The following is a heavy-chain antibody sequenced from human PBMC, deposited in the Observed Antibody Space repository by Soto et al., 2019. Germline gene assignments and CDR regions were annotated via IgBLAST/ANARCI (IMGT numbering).Heavy chain of an antibody. Sequence: SETLSLTCTVSGGSISCSSYFWGWIRQPPGKGLEWIGSIYYSGSTYYNPSLKSRVTVSVDTSKSQFSLKLSSVIAADTAVYYCARDGSSSTYDFWGQGARVTVSS. J-gene: IGHJ4*02. CDR2: IYYSGST. V-gene: IGHV4-39*07. CDR3: ARDGSSSTYDF. CDR1: GGSISCSSYF. D-gene: IGHD6-13*01.